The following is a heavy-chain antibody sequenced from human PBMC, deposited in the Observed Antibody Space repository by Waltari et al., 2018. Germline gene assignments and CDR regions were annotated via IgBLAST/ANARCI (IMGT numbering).Heavy chain of an antibody. D-gene: IGHD6-19*01. J-gene: IGHJ4*02. CDR1: GGTFSSYA. Sequence: QVQLVQSGAEVKKPGSSVKVSCKASGGTFSSYAISWVRQAPGQGLEWMGGIIPIFGTANYAQKFQGRVTITADKSTSTDYMELSSLRSEDTAVYYCARKSTVAGTKVFDYWGQGTLVTVSS. V-gene: IGHV1-69*14. CDR3: ARKSTVAGTKVFDY. CDR2: IIPIFGTA.